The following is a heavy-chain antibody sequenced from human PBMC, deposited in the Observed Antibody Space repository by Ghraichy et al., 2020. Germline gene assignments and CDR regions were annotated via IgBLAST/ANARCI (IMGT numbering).Heavy chain of an antibody. CDR1: GGTLNSSV. V-gene: IGHV1-69*13. D-gene: IGHD3-3*01. J-gene: IGHJ2*01. CDR2: INPILRTA. Sequence: SVKVSCKASGGTLNSSVINWVRQAPGQVLEWMGGINPILRTADYAQKFQGRVTITADESTSTAYMELSSLRSEDTAVYYCARIKRITISGVVRDWNFDLWGRGTLVTVSS. CDR3: ARIKRITISGVVRDWNFDL.